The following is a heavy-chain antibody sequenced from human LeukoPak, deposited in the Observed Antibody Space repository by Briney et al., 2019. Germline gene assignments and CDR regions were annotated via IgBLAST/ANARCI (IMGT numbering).Heavy chain of an antibody. Sequence: PGGSLRLSCTASGFTFSGHFMSWSRQAPGKRMEWVSYISSSGITIQYADSVKGRFTISRDNATNSLYLQMNSLRAEDTAVYYCARWLQEYYYYGMVVWGQGTTVTVSS. D-gene: IGHD5-24*01. V-gene: IGHV3-11*01. CDR2: ISSSGITI. CDR3: ARWLQEYYYYGMVV. J-gene: IGHJ6*02. CDR1: GFTFSGHF.